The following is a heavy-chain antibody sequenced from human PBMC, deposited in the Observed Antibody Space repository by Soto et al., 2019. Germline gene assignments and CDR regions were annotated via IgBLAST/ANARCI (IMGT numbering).Heavy chain of an antibody. V-gene: IGHV4-59*01. CDR2: IYYSGST. Sequence: ASETLSLTCTVSGGSISSYYWSWIRQPPGKGLEWIGYIYYSGSTNYNPSLKSRVTISVDTSKNQFSLKLSSVTAADTAVYYCASTMVRGVNVYYYGMDVWGQGTTVTVSS. CDR1: GGSISSYY. D-gene: IGHD3-10*01. J-gene: IGHJ6*02. CDR3: ASTMVRGVNVYYYGMDV.